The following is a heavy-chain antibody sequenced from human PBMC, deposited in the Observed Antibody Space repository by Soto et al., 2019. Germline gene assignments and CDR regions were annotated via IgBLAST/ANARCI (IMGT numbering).Heavy chain of an antibody. J-gene: IGHJ4*02. CDR3: ARDYGEGAPY. D-gene: IGHD4-17*01. V-gene: IGHV1-3*01. Sequence: ASVKVSCKASGYTFTSYAMHWVRQAPGQRLEWMGWINAGNGNTKYSQKFQGRVTITRDTSTSTAYMELRSLRSDDTALYYCARDYGEGAPYWGQGTLVTVSS. CDR1: GYTFTSYA. CDR2: INAGNGNT.